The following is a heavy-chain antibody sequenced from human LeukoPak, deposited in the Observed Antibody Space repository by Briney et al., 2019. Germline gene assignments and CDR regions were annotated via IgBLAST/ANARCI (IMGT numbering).Heavy chain of an antibody. CDR3: ARLRRAGWLEYYFDY. CDR1: GGSISSYY. Sequence: PSGTLSLTCTVSGGSISSYYWSWIRQPPGKGLEWIGYMYYSGSTNYNPSLKSRVTISVDTSKNQFSLKLSSVTAADTAVYYCARLRRAGWLEYYFDYWGQGTLVTVSS. J-gene: IGHJ4*02. CDR2: MYYSGST. D-gene: IGHD6-19*01. V-gene: IGHV4-59*01.